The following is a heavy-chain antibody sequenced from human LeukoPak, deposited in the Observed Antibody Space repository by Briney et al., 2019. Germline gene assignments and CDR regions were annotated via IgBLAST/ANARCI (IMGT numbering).Heavy chain of an antibody. CDR3: ARLPPKVGTQYDSFDI. J-gene: IGHJ3*02. V-gene: IGHV3-48*03. Sequence: PGGSLRLSCADSGFTFSDCEMNWVRQAPGKGLEWLSYMSGSGDTIYYADSVKGRFTISRDNAKKSLYLQVNSLRAEDTAVYYCARLPPKVGTQYDSFDIWGQGTMVTVSS. CDR2: MSGSGDTI. CDR1: GFTFSDCE. D-gene: IGHD6-13*01.